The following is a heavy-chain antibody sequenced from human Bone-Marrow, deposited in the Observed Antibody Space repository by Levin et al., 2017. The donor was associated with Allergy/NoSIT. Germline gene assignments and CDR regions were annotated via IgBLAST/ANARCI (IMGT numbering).Heavy chain of an antibody. CDR2: IYDIGNT. J-gene: IGHJ4*02. CDR3: ARGVRGSAWPDF. D-gene: IGHD6-25*01. CDR1: GGSINDTY. Sequence: SQTLSLTCTVSGGSINDTYWTWIRQPPGKGLEWIGYIYDIGNTNYNSSLRSRVTISMEKSKNQFSLKLTSVTAADTAVYYCARGVRGSAWPDFWGQGILVAVSS. V-gene: IGHV4-59*08.